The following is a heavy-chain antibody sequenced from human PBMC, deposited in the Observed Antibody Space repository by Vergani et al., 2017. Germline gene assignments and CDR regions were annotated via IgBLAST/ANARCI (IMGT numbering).Heavy chain of an antibody. V-gene: IGHV4-31*03. D-gene: IGHD3-22*01. Sequence: QVQLQESGPGLVKPSQTLSLTCSVSGDSISSGVYYWNWIRQHPGKGLDWIGYIYSTGSTHHNPSLRRRINISVDTSKNQFSLKLNSVTAADTAMYYCARMGGYDEGDAFRIGYFDSWGPGILVTVSS. CDR1: GDSISSGVYY. J-gene: IGHJ4*02. CDR2: IYSTGST. CDR3: ARMGGYDEGDAFRIGYFDS.